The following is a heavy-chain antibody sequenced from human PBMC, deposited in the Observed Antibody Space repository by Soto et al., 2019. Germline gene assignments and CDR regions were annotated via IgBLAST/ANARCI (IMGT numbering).Heavy chain of an antibody. Sequence: QVQMVQSGAEVKKPGSSVKVSCKASGGTFNIYNINWVRQAPGQGLEWMVGILPIFGTTNYPQRFQGRLTIIADDSTSTAYMELSSLRSEHTAVYYCARDETGDSYYYDSGMDDWGQGTTVTVTS. CDR3: ARDETGDSYYYDSGMDD. J-gene: IGHJ6*02. D-gene: IGHD7-27*01. CDR1: GGTFNIYN. CDR2: ILPIFGTT. V-gene: IGHV1-69*01.